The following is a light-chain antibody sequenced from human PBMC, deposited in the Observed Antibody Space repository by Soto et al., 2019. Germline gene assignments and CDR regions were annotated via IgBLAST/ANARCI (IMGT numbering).Light chain of an antibody. J-gene: IGKJ1*01. V-gene: IGKV3-20*01. CDR1: QSVSSNY. Sequence: IVLTQSPGTLSLSPGERGALSCRASQSVSSNYVAWYQQKPGQAPRLLISGASNRATGTPDRFRGSGSGTDFTLTITRLEPEDFAVYYCHQYGSAPWTFDQGTKVEIK. CDR2: GAS. CDR3: HQYGSAPWT.